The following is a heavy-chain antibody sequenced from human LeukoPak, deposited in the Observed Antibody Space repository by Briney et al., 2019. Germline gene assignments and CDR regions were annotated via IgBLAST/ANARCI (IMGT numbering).Heavy chain of an antibody. CDR2: IQYDGSNK. CDR1: GFTFSSYA. J-gene: IGHJ6*03. D-gene: IGHD3-10*01. V-gene: IGHV3-30*18. CDR3: AKTGGDSVLYYYYMDV. Sequence: PGRSLRLSCAASGFTFSSYAMHWVRQAPGKGLEWVAFIQYDGSNKNYADSVKGRFTISRDYSKNTLYLQMNSLRAEDTAVYYCAKTGGDSVLYYYYMDVWGKGTTVTVSS.